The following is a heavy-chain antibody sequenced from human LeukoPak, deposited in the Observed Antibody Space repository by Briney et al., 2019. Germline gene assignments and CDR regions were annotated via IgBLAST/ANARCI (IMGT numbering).Heavy chain of an antibody. Sequence: GGSLRLSCAASGFTFDDYAMHWVRQAPGKGLEWVSGISWNSGSIGYADSVKGRFTISRDNAKNSLYLQMNSLRAEDTALYYCAKDSHHNYRSSAFKDYWGQGTLVTVSS. J-gene: IGHJ4*02. D-gene: IGHD6-6*01. CDR1: GFTFDDYA. CDR3: AKDSHHNYRSSAFKDY. V-gene: IGHV3-9*01. CDR2: ISWNSGSI.